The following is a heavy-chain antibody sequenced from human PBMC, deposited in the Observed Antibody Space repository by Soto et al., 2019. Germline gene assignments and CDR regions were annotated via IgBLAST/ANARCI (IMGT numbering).Heavy chain of an antibody. D-gene: IGHD1-1*01. CDR1: GGSISSYY. CDR2: IYYSGST. CDR3: ARAVEMATTFDY. J-gene: IGHJ4*02. Sequence: SETLSLTCTVSGGSISSYYWSWIRQPPGKGLEWIGYIYYSGSTNYNPSLKSRVTISVDTSKNQFSLKLSSVTAADTAVYYCARAVEMATTFDYWGQGTLVTVSS. V-gene: IGHV4-59*01.